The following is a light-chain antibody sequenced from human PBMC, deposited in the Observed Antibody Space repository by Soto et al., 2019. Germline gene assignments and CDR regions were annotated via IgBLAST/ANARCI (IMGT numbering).Light chain of an antibody. CDR1: SSDVGAYNF. V-gene: IGLV2-14*01. CDR2: EVS. J-gene: IGLJ1*01. Sequence: QSALTQPASVSGSPGQSITISCTGTSSDVGAYNFVSWYQQYPGKAPKVMIYEVSNRPSGVSNRFSGSKSGNTASLTISGLQAEDEADYYCSSYTSSSTLGVYVFGTGTKLTVL. CDR3: SSYTSSSTLGVYV.